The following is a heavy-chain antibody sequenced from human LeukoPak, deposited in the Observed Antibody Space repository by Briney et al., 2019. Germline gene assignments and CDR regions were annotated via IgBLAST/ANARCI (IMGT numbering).Heavy chain of an antibody. V-gene: IGHV3-9*03. CDR1: GLIFDDNA. J-gene: IGHJ3*02. Sequence: GGSLRLSCAASGLIFDDNAMHWVRQAPGKGLEWVSGISWNSGTKGYADSVKGRFTISRDNAKNSLYLQMNSLRAEDMALYYCATRSARGAFDIWGRGTMVTVSS. CDR2: ISWNSGTK. D-gene: IGHD6-6*01. CDR3: ATRSARGAFDI.